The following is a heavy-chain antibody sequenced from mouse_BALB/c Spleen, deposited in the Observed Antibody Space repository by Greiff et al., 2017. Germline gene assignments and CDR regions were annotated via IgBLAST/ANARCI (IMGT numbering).Heavy chain of an antibody. J-gene: IGHJ4*01. CDR1: GFSLSTSGMG. V-gene: IGHV8-8*01. CDR2: IWWDDVK. Sequence: QVTLKESGPGILQPSQTLSLTCSFSGFSLSTSGMGVGWIRQPSGQGLEWLAHIWWDDVKRYNPALKSRLTISKDTSSSQVFLKIASVDTADTATYYCARIETTATRRDAMDYWGQGTSVTVSS. CDR3: ARIETTATRRDAMDY. D-gene: IGHD1-2*01.